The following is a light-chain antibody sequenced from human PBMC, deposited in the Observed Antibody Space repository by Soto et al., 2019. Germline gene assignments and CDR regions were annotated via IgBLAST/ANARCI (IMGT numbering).Light chain of an antibody. Sequence: DIVMTQSPDSLAVSLGERATINCKSSQSILYSDNKKNYLAWYQHKPGQPPNLLIYWASTRASGVPDRFSGSGSGTDFTLPISSLQTEDVAVYYCQQYYDAPRTFGQGTKVEIK. CDR2: WAS. V-gene: IGKV4-1*01. CDR3: QQYYDAPRT. J-gene: IGKJ2*01. CDR1: QSILYSDNKKNY.